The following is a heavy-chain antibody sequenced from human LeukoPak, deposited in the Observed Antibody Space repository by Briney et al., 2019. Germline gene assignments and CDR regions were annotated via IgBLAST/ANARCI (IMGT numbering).Heavy chain of an antibody. J-gene: IGHJ4*02. CDR3: ARDRPFGGVLDFDY. CDR1: GYTFTSYD. CDR2: MNPNSGNT. D-gene: IGHD3-16*01. V-gene: IGHV1-8*03. Sequence: ASVKVSCKASGYTFTSYDINWVRQATGQGLEWMGWMNPNSGNTGYAQKFQGRVTITRNTSISTAYMELSSLRSEDTAVYYCARDRPFGGVLDFDYWGQGTLVTVSS.